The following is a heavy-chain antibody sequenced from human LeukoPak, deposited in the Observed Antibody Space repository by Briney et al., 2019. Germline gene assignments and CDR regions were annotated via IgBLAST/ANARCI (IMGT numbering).Heavy chain of an antibody. J-gene: IGHJ4*02. CDR1: GGTFSSYA. CDR2: IIPILGIA. D-gene: IGHD5-18*01. CDR3: ARGRLRGYSYGSFDY. Sequence: SAKVSCKASGGTFSSYAISWVRQAPGQGLEWMGRIIPILGIANYAQKFQGRVTITADKSTSTAYMELSSLRSEDTAVYYCARGRLRGYSYGSFDYWGQGTLVTVSS. V-gene: IGHV1-69*04.